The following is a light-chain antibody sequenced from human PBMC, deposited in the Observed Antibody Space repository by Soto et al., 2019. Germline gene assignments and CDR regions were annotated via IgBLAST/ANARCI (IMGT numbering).Light chain of an antibody. CDR3: PQDETLIT. J-gene: IGKJ5*01. CDR2: DAS. V-gene: IGKV3-11*01. Sequence: ESLWSPSPVSMTLSPGERATLSFWASQSVSSYLAWYQQKPGQAPRPLIYDASNRATGIPDRFSGSGSGTDFTLTIIRLEPEDFAVYYCPQDETLITFGQATR. CDR1: QSVSSY.